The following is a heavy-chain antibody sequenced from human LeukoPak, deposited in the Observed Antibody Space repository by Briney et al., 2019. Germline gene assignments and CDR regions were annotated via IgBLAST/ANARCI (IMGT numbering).Heavy chain of an antibody. V-gene: IGHV1-18*04. CDR2: ISSYNGNT. D-gene: IGHD2-15*01. CDR1: GYMFNAYG. Sequence: ASVKVSCKASGYMFNAYGISWVRQAPGQGLEWMGWISSYNGNTNYPQKVQGRVTVTTDTSTTTAYMELTSLTSDDTAMYYCAREVILNAAYCSDCNSGQFFDHWGQGTLVTVSS. CDR3: AREVILNAAYCSDCNSGQFFDH. J-gene: IGHJ4*02.